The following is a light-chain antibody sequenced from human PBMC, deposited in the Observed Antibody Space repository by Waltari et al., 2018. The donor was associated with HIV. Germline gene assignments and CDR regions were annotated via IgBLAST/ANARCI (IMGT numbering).Light chain of an antibody. CDR3: LQHNSYPWT. CDR2: AAS. CDR1: QGIRND. Sequence: DIQMTQSPSSLSASVGDRVTITGGASQGIRNDLGWSQQKPGKACKRLIYAASSLQSGVPSRFSGSGSGTEFTLTISSLQPGDLATYLCLQHNSYPWTFGQGTNVEI. V-gene: IGKV1-17*01. J-gene: IGKJ1*01.